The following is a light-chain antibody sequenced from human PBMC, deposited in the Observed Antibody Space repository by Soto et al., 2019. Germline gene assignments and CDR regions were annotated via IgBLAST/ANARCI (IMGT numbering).Light chain of an antibody. CDR1: SSNIGAGYA. V-gene: IGLV1-40*01. J-gene: IGLJ3*02. Sequence: QSVMTQPTSVSGAPGQRVTISCTGSSSNIGAGYAVHWYQQLPGTAPKLLIYGNSNRPSGVPDRFSGSKSGTSASLAITGLRAEDEADYYCQSYDSSLSGGVFGGGTKLTVL. CDR3: QSYDSSLSGGV. CDR2: GNS.